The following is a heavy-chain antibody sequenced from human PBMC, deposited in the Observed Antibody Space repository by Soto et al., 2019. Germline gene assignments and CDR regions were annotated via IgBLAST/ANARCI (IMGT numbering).Heavy chain of an antibody. V-gene: IGHV1-2*04. CDR1: GYTFTGYY. CDR3: ARSEGYSSSYFDP. D-gene: IGHD6-6*01. CDR2: INPNSGGT. J-gene: IGHJ5*02. Sequence: ASVKVSCKASGYTFTGYYMHWVRQAPGQGLEWMGWINPNSGGTNYAQKFQGWVTMTRDTSISTAYMELSRLRSDDTAVYYCARSEGYSSSYFDPWGQGTLVTVSS.